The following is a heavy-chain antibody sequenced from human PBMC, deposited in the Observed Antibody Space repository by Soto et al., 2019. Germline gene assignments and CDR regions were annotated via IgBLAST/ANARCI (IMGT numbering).Heavy chain of an antibody. D-gene: IGHD2-2*03. J-gene: IGHJ6*02. CDR2: IYHSGST. V-gene: IGHV4-4*02. CDR3: ARLNGYCISTNCHGYYGMDV. CDR1: GGSISSSNW. Sequence: SETLFLTCAVSGGSISSSNWWSWVRQPPGKGLEWIGEIYHSGSTNYNPSLKSRVTISVDTSKNESSLRLSSVTAADTAVYYCARLNGYCISTNCHGYYGMDVWGQGASVTVSS.